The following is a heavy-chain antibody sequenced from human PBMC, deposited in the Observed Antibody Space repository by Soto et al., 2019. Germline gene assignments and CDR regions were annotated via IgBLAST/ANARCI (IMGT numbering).Heavy chain of an antibody. V-gene: IGHV2-5*01. D-gene: IGHD3-3*01. CDR3: AHRGYAFWSDSESWFDP. J-gene: IGHJ5*02. CDR1: GFSLSTGGVG. Sequence: SGPTLVNPTQTLTLTCSFSGFSLSTGGVGVVGIRQTPGKALEWLAVIYWNDDKRYSPSLRSRLSISKDTSKNQVVLTLTKMDPVDTATYYCAHRGYAFWSDSESWFDPWGPGTLVTVSS. CDR2: IYWNDDK.